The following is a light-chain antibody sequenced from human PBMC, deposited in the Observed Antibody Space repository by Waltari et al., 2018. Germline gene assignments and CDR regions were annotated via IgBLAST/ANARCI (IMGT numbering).Light chain of an antibody. CDR3: SSFTSSSVYV. CDR1: SSDVGGFNY. J-gene: IGLJ1*01. V-gene: IGLV2-14*01. CDR2: EFS. Sequence: QSALTQPASVSGSPGQSITISCTGTSSDVGGFNYVSWYQQYPGKAPKLMIFEFSNRPSGVSNRLSGSKAGKTASLTIAGLQAEDEADYYCSSFTSSSVYVFGTGTKVTVL.